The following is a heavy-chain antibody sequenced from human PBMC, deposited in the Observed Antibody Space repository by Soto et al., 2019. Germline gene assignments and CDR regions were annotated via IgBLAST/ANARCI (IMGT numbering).Heavy chain of an antibody. CDR3: TRHAIIARLQYGMDV. CDR1: GGSVSGYY. Sequence: SKTLSLTCTVSGGSVSGYYWSWIRQSPGRGLEWLGYIFYRGTTLYSPSVQSRLSITVDTSKNQFSLKMRSVTAADTAIYYCTRHAIIARLQYGMDVWGRGTTVTVSS. V-gene: IGHV4-59*02. J-gene: IGHJ6*02. CDR2: IFYRGTT. D-gene: IGHD1-26*01.